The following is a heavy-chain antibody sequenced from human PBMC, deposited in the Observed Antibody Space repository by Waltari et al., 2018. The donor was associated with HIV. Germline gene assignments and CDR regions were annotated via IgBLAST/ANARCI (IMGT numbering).Heavy chain of an antibody. J-gene: IGHJ6*02. V-gene: IGHV3-48*02. CDR2: ISSTSFNI. CDR3: ARDTLNFFFGLDV. Sequence: EEQLVESGGGLVHPGGSLTLACAASGFSFGDCAMNWVRQAPGKGLEWIAYISSTSFNIKYADTVRGRFTISRDNTQNSLSLQMNNLIDEDTAKYFCARDTLNFFFGLDVWGHGTTVAVSS. CDR1: GFSFGDCA.